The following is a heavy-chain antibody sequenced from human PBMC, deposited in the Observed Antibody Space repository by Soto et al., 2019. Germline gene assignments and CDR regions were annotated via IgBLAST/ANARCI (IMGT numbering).Heavy chain of an antibody. CDR1: GFTFSDYY. D-gene: IGHD3-22*01. CDR3: AKMSSENYYDPVFS. J-gene: IGHJ4*02. V-gene: IGHV3-11*01. Sequence: QVQLVESGGGLVKTGGSLRIVCAASGFTFSDYYMSWVRQAPGKGLEWVSYISSSGKIIYYADSVKGWFTISRDNAKNSVYLQMNSLRAEDPALYFCAKMSSENYYDPVFSWGQGTLVTVSS. CDR2: ISSSGKII.